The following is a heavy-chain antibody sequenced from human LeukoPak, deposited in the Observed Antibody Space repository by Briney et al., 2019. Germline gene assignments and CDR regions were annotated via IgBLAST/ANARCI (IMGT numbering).Heavy chain of an antibody. CDR2: IYYSRST. V-gene: IGHV4-39*01. Sequence: PSETLSLTCTVSGGSISSGSYYWGWIRQPPGKGLEWIGSIYYSRSTNYNPSLKSRVTISVDRATNQSSLTLSSVTAADTAVFYCARRAASYRYFDYWGQGALVTASS. D-gene: IGHD1-26*01. CDR1: GGSISSGSYY. J-gene: IGHJ4*02. CDR3: ARRAASYRYFDY.